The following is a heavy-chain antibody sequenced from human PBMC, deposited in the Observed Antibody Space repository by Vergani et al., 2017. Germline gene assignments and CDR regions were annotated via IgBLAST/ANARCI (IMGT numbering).Heavy chain of an antibody. D-gene: IGHD2-21*02. CDR3: ARSVVTASAYFDY. V-gene: IGHV4-39*07. CDR2: MWHSGTT. J-gene: IGHJ4*02. Sequence: QVQLEESGPGLVKPSETLSLTCTVSNDSVSNTFYYWGWIRQTPGKGLEWIGSMWHSGTTYYNPSLRSRVTISMDTSKNQFFLNLSSVTAADTAVYYCARSVVTASAYFDYWGRGTLVPVSS. CDR1: NDSVSNTFYY.